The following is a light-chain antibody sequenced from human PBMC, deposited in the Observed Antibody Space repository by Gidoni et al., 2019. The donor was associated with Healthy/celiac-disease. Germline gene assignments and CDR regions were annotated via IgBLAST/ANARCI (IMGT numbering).Light chain of an antibody. Sequence: DIQMTQSPSTLSASVGDRVTITCRARKSISSWLAWYQQKPGTAPKLLIDKASSLESGVPSSLSGSGSGSEFTLTFSILQPDDFATDYCQHYNSYSWTFGQGTKVEIK. CDR3: QHYNSYSWT. J-gene: IGKJ1*01. CDR1: KSISSW. V-gene: IGKV1-5*03. CDR2: KAS.